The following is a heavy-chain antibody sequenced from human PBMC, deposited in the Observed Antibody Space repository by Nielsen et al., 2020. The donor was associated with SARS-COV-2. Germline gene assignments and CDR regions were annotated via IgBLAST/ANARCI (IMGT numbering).Heavy chain of an antibody. CDR3: AKAAGYNHRWYEGS. J-gene: IGHJ4*02. V-gene: IGHV3-23*01. Sequence: GESLKISCAASGFTFSNYAMTWVRQAPGKGLGFVSGISESGDITSYADSVKGRFTISRDNSKNTLYLQMSGLRVEDTALYYCAKAAGYNHRWYEGSWGQGTLVTVST. D-gene: IGHD2-15*01. CDR1: GFTFSNYA. CDR2: ISESGDIT.